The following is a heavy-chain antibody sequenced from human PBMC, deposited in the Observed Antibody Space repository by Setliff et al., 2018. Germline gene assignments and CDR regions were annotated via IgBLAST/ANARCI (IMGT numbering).Heavy chain of an antibody. CDR2: IIPIFGTA. V-gene: IGHV1-69*06. D-gene: IGHD6-13*01. J-gene: IGHJ5*02. CDR3: ARERAYSSSWFLWFDP. CDR1: GGTFSSYA. Sequence: SVKVSCKASGGTFSSYAISWVRQAPGQGLEWMGRIIPIFGTANYAQKFQGRVTITADKSTSTAYMELSRLRSEDTAVYYCARERAYSSSWFLWFDPWGQGTLVTVSS.